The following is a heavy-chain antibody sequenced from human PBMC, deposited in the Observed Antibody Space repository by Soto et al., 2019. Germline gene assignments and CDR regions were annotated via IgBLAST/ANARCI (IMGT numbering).Heavy chain of an antibody. D-gene: IGHD1-7*01. V-gene: IGHV4-34*01. CDR1: GGSFSGYY. CDR3: ARGITGTTGDYYYYYMDV. J-gene: IGHJ6*03. Sequence: SETLSLTCAVYGGSFSGYYWSWIRQPPGKGLEWIGEINHSGSTNYNPSLKSRVTISVDTSKNQFSLKLSSVTAADTAVYYCARGITGTTGDYYYYYMDVWGKGTTVTVSS. CDR2: INHSGST.